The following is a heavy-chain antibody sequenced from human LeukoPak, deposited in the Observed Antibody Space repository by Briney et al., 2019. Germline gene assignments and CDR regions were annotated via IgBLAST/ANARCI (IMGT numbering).Heavy chain of an antibody. CDR1: GFTFSSYG. Sequence: GGSLRLSCAAPGFTFSSYGMHWVRQAPGKGLEWVAVISYDGSNKYYADSVKGRFTISRDNSKNTLYLQMNSLRAEDTAVYYCAKSGYGGNFDYWGQGTLVTVSS. CDR2: ISYDGSNK. J-gene: IGHJ4*02. V-gene: IGHV3-30*18. CDR3: AKSGYGGNFDY. D-gene: IGHD4-23*01.